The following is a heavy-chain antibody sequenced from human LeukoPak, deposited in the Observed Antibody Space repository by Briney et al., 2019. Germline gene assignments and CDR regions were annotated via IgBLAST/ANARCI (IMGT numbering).Heavy chain of an antibody. CDR2: IYYSGST. Sequence: SETLSLTCTVSGGSISSSSYYWGWIRQPPGKGLEWIGSIYYSGSTYYNPSLKSRVTISVDTSKNQFSLKLSSVTAADTAVYYCASGTPSYYDFWSGYNPFDYWGQGTLVAVSS. D-gene: IGHD3-3*01. CDR1: GGSISSSSYY. V-gene: IGHV4-39*01. J-gene: IGHJ4*02. CDR3: ASGTPSYYDFWSGYNPFDY.